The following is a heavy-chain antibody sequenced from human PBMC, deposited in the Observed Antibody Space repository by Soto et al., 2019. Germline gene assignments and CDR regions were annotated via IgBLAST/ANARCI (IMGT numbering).Heavy chain of an antibody. J-gene: IGHJ6*01. D-gene: IGHD3-16*02. Sequence: SEPRSLTCTVSGASISSGGYYWSWIRQHPGKGLEWIWYIYYSVSTYYNPSLKSRVTLSVDTSKTQFSLKLSSVTAADRAVYYCARGWVTFGGVIVKHRMDYWGQGAKVTVSS. CDR1: GASISSGGYY. CDR3: ARGWVTFGGVIVKHRMDY. CDR2: IYYSVST. V-gene: IGHV4-31*03.